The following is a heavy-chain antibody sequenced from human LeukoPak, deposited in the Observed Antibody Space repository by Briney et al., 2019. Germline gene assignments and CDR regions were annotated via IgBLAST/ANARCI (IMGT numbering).Heavy chain of an antibody. D-gene: IGHD6-19*01. CDR1: GFTFSSYC. Sequence: PGGSLRLSCAASGFTFSSYCMHWVRQAPGKGLEWVAVISYDGSNKYYADSVKGRFTISRDNSKNTLYLQMNSLRAEDTAVYYCTNMGSGDGMDVWGQGTTVTVSS. V-gene: IGHV3-30*18. CDR2: ISYDGSNK. CDR3: TNMGSGDGMDV. J-gene: IGHJ6*02.